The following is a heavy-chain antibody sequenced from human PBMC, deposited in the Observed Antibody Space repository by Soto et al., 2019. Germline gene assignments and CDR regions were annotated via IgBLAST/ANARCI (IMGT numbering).Heavy chain of an antibody. CDR2: ISYDGSNK. D-gene: IGHD3-3*01. CDR3: ARDYWSGYYWLDDPYYYYGMDV. V-gene: IGHV3-30-3*01. Sequence: QVQLVESGGGVVQPGRSLRLSCAASGFTFSSYAMHWVRQAPGKGLEWVAVISYDGSNKYYADSVKGRFTISRDNSKNSLYLQMNSLRAEDTAVYYCARDYWSGYYWLDDPYYYYGMDVWGQGTTVTVSS. CDR1: GFTFSSYA. J-gene: IGHJ6*02.